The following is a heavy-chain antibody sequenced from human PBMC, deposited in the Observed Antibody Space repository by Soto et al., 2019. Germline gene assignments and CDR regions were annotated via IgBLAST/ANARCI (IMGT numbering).Heavy chain of an antibody. CDR3: AREGYDFWSGYYGAYYYYMDV. CDR1: GFTFSSYS. Sequence: PGGSLRLSCAASGFTFSSYSMNWVRQAPGKGLEWVSYISSSSSTIYYADSVKGRFTISRDNAKNSLYLQMNSLRAEDTAVYYCAREGYDFWSGYYGAYYYYMDVWGKGTTVTVSS. J-gene: IGHJ6*03. D-gene: IGHD3-3*01. V-gene: IGHV3-48*01. CDR2: ISSSSSTI.